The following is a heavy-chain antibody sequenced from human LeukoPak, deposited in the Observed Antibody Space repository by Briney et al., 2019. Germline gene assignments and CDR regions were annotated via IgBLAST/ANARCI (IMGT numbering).Heavy chain of an antibody. Sequence: GGSLRLSCAASGLTFSTYGMHWVRQAPGKGLEWVAAISYDGSNEYYADSVKGRFTISRDNSKNTLYLQMSSLRAEDTAVYYCAKEFNRGLPDYWGQGTLVTVSS. J-gene: IGHJ4*02. V-gene: IGHV3-30*18. CDR1: GLTFSTYG. D-gene: IGHD2-21*01. CDR3: AKEFNRGLPDY. CDR2: ISYDGSNE.